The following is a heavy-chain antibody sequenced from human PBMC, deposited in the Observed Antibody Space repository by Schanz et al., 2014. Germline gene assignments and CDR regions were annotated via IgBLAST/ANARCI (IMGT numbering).Heavy chain of an antibody. J-gene: IGHJ3*02. CDR2: ISDSGDTA. CDR3: AKGRFGELSAFDI. CDR1: GFTFSGFW. D-gene: IGHD3-10*01. V-gene: IGHV3-23*01. Sequence: EVQLLESGGGLVQPGGSLRLSCAASGFTFSGFWMTWVRQAPGKGLEWVSLISDSGDTAYYADSVKGRFTISRDNSKNTLYLQMNSLRAEDTAVYYCAKGRFGELSAFDIWGQGTMVTVSS.